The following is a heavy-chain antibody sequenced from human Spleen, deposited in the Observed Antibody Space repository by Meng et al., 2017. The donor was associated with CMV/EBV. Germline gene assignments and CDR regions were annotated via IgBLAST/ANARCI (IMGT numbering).Heavy chain of an antibody. Sequence: GESLKISCAASGFTFSSYAMHWVRQAPGKGLEWVAVISYDGSNKYYADSVKGRFTISRDNSKNTLYLQMNSLRAEETAVYYCARDLQQLGRYYYYGMDVWGQGTTVTVSS. CDR2: ISYDGSNK. J-gene: IGHJ6*02. CDR3: ARDLQQLGRYYYYGMDV. D-gene: IGHD6-13*01. CDR1: GFTFSSYA. V-gene: IGHV3-30-3*01.